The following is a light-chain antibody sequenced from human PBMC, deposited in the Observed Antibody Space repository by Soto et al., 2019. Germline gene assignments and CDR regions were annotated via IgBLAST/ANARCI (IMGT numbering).Light chain of an antibody. CDR3: RQRSSWPFT. V-gene: IGKV3-11*01. CDR2: DTS. Sequence: EIVLTQSPAILSLSPGERATLSFRASQSVSTYLAWYQQKPGQAPRLLIYDTSNRASGVPARFSGSGSGTDFTLTISSLEPEDFAVYYCRQRSSWPFTFGPGATVDIK. CDR1: QSVSTY. J-gene: IGKJ3*01.